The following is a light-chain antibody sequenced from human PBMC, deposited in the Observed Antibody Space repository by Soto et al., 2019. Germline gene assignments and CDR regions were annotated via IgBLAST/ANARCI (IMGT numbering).Light chain of an antibody. Sequence: QSALTQPLSVSGSPGQAVTISCTGTSSDVGGYNYVSWYQQHPGKAPKVMIYDVSKRPSGVPDRFSGSKSGNTASLTISGLQAEDEADYYCCSYAGTYYVFGTGTKVTVL. CDR3: CSYAGTYYV. J-gene: IGLJ1*01. CDR1: SSDVGGYNY. CDR2: DVS. V-gene: IGLV2-11*01.